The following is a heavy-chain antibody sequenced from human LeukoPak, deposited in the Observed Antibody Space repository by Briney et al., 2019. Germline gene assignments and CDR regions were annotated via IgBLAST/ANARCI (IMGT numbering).Heavy chain of an antibody. V-gene: IGHV1-8*03. CDR1: GYTFTGYY. D-gene: IGHD3-10*01. CDR2: INPNSGNT. CDR3: ARGGDGPYGSGSYSHNRPLFGAFDP. Sequence: GASVKVSCKASGYTFTGYYMHWVRQAPGQGLEWMGWINPNSGNTGYAQKFQGRVTITRNTSISTAYMELSSLRSEDTAVYYCARGGDGPYGSGSYSHNRPLFGAFDPWGQGTLVTVSS. J-gene: IGHJ5*02.